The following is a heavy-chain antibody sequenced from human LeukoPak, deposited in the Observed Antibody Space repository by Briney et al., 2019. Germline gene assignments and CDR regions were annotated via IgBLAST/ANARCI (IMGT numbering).Heavy chain of an antibody. CDR3: ARMDIATSGTPDY. CDR1: GYTFTGYY. V-gene: IGHV1-2*02. D-gene: IGHD6-13*01. Sequence: ASVKVSCKASGYTFTGYYMHWVRQAPGQGLEWMGWINPNSGGTNYAQKFQGRATMTWDTSISTAYMELSRLRSDDTAVFYCARMDIATSGTPDYWGQGTLVTVSS. CDR2: INPNSGGT. J-gene: IGHJ4*02.